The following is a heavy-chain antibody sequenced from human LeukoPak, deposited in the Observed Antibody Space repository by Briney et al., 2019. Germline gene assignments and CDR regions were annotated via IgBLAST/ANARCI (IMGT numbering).Heavy chain of an antibody. D-gene: IGHD4-23*01. V-gene: IGHV3-20*04. J-gene: IGHJ3*02. CDR3: ARAATTVVTGLFGAFDI. Sequence: GGSLRLSCAASGFTFDDYGMSWVRQAPGKGLEWVSGINWNGGSTGYADSVKGRFTISRDNAKNSLYLQMNSLRAEDTALYYCARAATTVVTGLFGAFDIWGQGTMVTVSS. CDR1: GFTFDDYG. CDR2: INWNGGST.